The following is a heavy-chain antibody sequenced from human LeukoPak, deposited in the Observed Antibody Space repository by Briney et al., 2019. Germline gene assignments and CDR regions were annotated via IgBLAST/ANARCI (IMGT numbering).Heavy chain of an antibody. J-gene: IGHJ3*02. V-gene: IGHV3-53*01. CDR1: GFTVSSNY. CDR2: IYSGGST. Sequence: GGSLRLSCAASGFTVSSNYMSWVRQAPGKGLEWVSVIYSGGSTYYADSVKGRFTISRDNSKNTLYLQMNSLRAEDTAVYYCASRAELVLDAFDTWGQGTMVTVSS. D-gene: IGHD3-9*01. CDR3: ASRAELVLDAFDT.